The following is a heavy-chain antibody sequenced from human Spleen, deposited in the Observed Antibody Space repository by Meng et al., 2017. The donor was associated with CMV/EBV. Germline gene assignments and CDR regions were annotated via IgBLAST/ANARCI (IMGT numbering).Heavy chain of an antibody. J-gene: IGHJ4*02. CDR1: GFTVSYNY. CDR3: HIMGF. D-gene: IGHD5-12*01. CDR2: IYGGDTT. Sequence: GESLKISCAASGFTVSYNYMSWVRQAPGKGLEWVSVIYGGDTTYYADSVKGRFTISRDNSKKTLYLQMNNLRAEDTAVYYCHIMGFWGQGTLVTVSS. V-gene: IGHV3-53*01.